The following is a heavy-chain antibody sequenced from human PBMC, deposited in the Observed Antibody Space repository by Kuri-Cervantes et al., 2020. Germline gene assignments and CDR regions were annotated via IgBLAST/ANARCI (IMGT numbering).Heavy chain of an antibody. D-gene: IGHD3-10*01. Sequence: GGSLRLSCAASGFTFSSYGMHWVRQAPGKGLEWVAVIWYDGSNKYYADSVKGRFTISRDNSKNTLYLQMNSLRAEDTAVYYCARTPIWFGELLYLNYYYGMDVWGQGTTVTVSS. CDR3: ARTPIWFGELLYLNYYYGMDV. CDR2: IWYDGSNK. V-gene: IGHV3-33*01. J-gene: IGHJ6*02. CDR1: GFTFSSYG.